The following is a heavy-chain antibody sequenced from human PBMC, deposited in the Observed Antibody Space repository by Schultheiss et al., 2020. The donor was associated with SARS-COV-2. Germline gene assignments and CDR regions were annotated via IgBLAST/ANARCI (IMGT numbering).Heavy chain of an antibody. J-gene: IGHJ4*02. V-gene: IGHV4-34*01. CDR1: GGSFSGYY. CDR3: AKALYQGWAPFDY. D-gene: IGHD2-2*01. Sequence: SETLSLTCAVYGGSFSGYYWSWIRQPPGKGLEWIGEINHSGSTNYNPSLKSRVTISVDTSKNQFSLKLSSVTAADTAVYYCAKALYQGWAPFDYWGQGTLVTVSS. CDR2: INHSGST.